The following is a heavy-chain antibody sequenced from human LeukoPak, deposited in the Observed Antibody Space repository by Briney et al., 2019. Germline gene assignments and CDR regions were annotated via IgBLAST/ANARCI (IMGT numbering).Heavy chain of an antibody. CDR3: ARDNDSRDPPHFDY. J-gene: IGHJ4*02. CDR2: IIPIFGTS. Sequence: SVKVSCKASGVTFSRSAFSWVRPVPGQRLEWMGAIIPIFGTSNYARKFRGRVTLTADKSTRTAYMELSSLRSEDTAVYYCARDNDSRDPPHFDYWGQGTLVTVSS. D-gene: IGHD3-16*01. CDR1: GVTFSRSA. V-gene: IGHV1-69*06.